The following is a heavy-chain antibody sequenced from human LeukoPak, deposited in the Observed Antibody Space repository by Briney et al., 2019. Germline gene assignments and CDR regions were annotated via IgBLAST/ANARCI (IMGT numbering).Heavy chain of an antibody. CDR1: GGSIRSSSYN. CDR3: ASEVSAAGGSWFDP. D-gene: IGHD6-13*01. Sequence: PSETLSLTCTVSGGSIRSSSYNWGWIRQPPGKGLEWIGSIYYSGSTYYNPSLKSRVTISVDTSKNQFSLKLSSVTAADTAVYYCASEVSAAGGSWFDPWGQGTLVTVSS. J-gene: IGHJ5*02. V-gene: IGHV4-39*01. CDR2: IYYSGST.